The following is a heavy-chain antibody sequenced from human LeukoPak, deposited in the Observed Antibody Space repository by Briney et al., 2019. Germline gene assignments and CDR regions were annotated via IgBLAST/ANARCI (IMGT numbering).Heavy chain of an antibody. CDR3: AKDRNYYVPSEYY. Sequence: GGSLRLSCAASGFTFSSYSMNWVRQAPGKGLEWVSSISSSSSYIYYADSVKGRFTISRDNSKNTLYLQMNSLRAEDTAVYYCAKDRNYYVPSEYYWGQGTLVTVSS. D-gene: IGHD3-10*02. J-gene: IGHJ4*02. CDR2: ISSSSSYI. V-gene: IGHV3-21*04. CDR1: GFTFSSYS.